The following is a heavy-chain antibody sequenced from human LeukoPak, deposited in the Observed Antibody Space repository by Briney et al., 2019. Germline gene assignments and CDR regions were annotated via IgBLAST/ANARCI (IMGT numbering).Heavy chain of an antibody. Sequence: GRSLRLSCAASGFTFSSYAMHWVRQAPGKELEWVAVISYDGSNKYYADSVKGRFTISRDNSKNTLYLQMNSLRAEDTAVYYCASEDFWSGYYTFDYWGQGTLVTVSS. CDR2: ISYDGSNK. D-gene: IGHD3-3*01. V-gene: IGHV3-30-3*01. CDR3: ASEDFWSGYYTFDY. CDR1: GFTFSSYA. J-gene: IGHJ4*02.